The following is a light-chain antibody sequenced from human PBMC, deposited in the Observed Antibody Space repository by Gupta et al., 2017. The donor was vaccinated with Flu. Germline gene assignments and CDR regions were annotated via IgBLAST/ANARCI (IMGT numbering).Light chain of an antibody. V-gene: IGKV3-15*01. CDR2: DAS. CDR1: QSLSSN. J-gene: IGKJ1*01. CDR3: QQYNDRPRT. Sequence: EVVMTQSPATLSVSPGERATISCRASQSLSSNLAWYQQKPGQAPRLLMYDASTRATGTPARFSGSGSGTEFTLTISSLQSEDFALYYCQQYNDRPRTFGQGTKVEVK.